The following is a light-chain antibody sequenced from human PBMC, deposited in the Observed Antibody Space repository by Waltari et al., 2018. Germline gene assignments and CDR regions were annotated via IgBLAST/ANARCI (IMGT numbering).Light chain of an antibody. J-gene: IGLJ3*02. Sequence: QSVLTQPPSASGTPGQRVTISCSGSSSNIGSSYVYWDQQVPGTAPKLLLYRNNQRPSGVPARFSGSRSGTSASLAISGLRSEDEADYYCEAWDDSLSVLVFGGGTKVTVL. V-gene: IGLV1-47*01. CDR1: SSNIGSSY. CDR2: RNN. CDR3: EAWDDSLSVLV.